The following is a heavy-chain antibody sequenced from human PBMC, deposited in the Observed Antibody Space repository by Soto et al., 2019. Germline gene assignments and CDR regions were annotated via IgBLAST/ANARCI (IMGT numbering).Heavy chain of an antibody. V-gene: IGHV3-9*01. CDR3: AKDMGLEGIRDGYNGYFDY. D-gene: IGHD5-12*01. Sequence: EVQLVESGGGLVQPGRSLRLSCAASGFTFDDYAVHWVRQAPGKGLEWVSGISWNSGSIGYADSVKGRFTISRDNAKNSLYLQMNSLRAEDTALYYCAKDMGLEGIRDGYNGYFDYGGQGTLVTVSS. J-gene: IGHJ4*02. CDR2: ISWNSGSI. CDR1: GFTFDDYA.